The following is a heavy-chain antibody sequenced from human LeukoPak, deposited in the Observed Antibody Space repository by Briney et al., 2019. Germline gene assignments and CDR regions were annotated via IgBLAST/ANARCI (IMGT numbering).Heavy chain of an antibody. D-gene: IGHD3-3*01. Sequence: GGSLRLSCAASGFTFRSYWMSWVRQAPGKGPEWVANIKQDGSEKYYVDSVKGRFTISRDIAKNSLYLQMNSLRAEDTAVYYCASRHYDFWSGYLDDAFDIWGQGTMVTVSS. CDR3: ASRHYDFWSGYLDDAFDI. CDR1: GFTFRSYW. CDR2: IKQDGSEK. V-gene: IGHV3-7*01. J-gene: IGHJ3*02.